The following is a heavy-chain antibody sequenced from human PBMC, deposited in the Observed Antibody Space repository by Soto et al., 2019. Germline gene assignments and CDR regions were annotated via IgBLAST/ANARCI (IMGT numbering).Heavy chain of an antibody. CDR2: ISAGNGNT. CDR3: ARDGDCSGTKCERFDS. V-gene: IGHV1-3*01. D-gene: IGHD2-15*01. CDR1: GYTFTNNA. J-gene: IGHJ4*02. Sequence: ASVKVSCKASGYTFTNNAMHWVRQAPGQGLEWMGWISAGNGNTKYSQKFQGRVTITRDTSASTAYMELSSLRSEDTAVYYCARDGDCSGTKCERFDSWGQGTLVTVSS.